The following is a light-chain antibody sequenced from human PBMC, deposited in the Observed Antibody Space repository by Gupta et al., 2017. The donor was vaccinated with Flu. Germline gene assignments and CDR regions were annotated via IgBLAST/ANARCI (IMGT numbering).Light chain of an antibody. Sequence: GDRVTITCRARRGIATWLAWYQQRPGKAPKLLIFPASSLVSGVPPRFSGRGSGTEFTLTISSLQPEDCATYYCQQADSFPRTFGQGTKLEI. CDR3: QQADSFPRT. J-gene: IGKJ2*01. V-gene: IGKV1-12*01. CDR2: PAS. CDR1: RGIATW.